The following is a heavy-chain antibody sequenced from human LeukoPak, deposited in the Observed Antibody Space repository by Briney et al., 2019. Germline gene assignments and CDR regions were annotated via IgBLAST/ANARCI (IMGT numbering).Heavy chain of an antibody. V-gene: IGHV1-18*01. CDR1: GYTFTSYG. D-gene: IGHD2-2*02. CDR3: ARENPDIVVVPAAIRAYYYGMDV. CDR2: ISAYNGNT. J-gene: IGHJ6*02. Sequence: ASVKVSCKASGYTFTSYGISWVRQAPGQGLEWMGWISAYNGNTNYAQKLQGRVTITADESTSTAYMELSSLKSEDTAVYYCARENPDIVVVPAAIRAYYYGMDVWGQGTTVTVSS.